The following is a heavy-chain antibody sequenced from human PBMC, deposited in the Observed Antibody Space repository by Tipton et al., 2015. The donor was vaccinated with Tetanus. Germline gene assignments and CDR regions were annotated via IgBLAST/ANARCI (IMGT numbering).Heavy chain of an antibody. Sequence: SLRLSCEVSGFTFSLYAMNWVRQAPGKGLEWVSSISSTSSYIYYADSIKGRFTISRDNSKNTLYLQMNSLRPEDTAVYYCARAPCGGCYPPSHYYSNGMDVWGQGTTVTVSS. CDR2: ISSTSSYI. V-gene: IGHV3-21*01. J-gene: IGHJ6*02. CDR3: ARAPCGGCYPPSHYYSNGMDV. CDR1: GFTFSLYA. D-gene: IGHD2-21*02.